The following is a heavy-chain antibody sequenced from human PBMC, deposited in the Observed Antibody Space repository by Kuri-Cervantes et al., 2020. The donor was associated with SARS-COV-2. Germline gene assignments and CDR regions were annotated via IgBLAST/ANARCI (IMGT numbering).Heavy chain of an antibody. D-gene: IGHD3-22*01. J-gene: IGHJ6*03. CDR1: GDSISPYY. Sequence: GSLRLSCSVSGDSISPYYWTWIRQPPGKGLEWIGSIFRSGITYYNPSLKSRVTMSVDTTKNQFSLKLSSVTAADTAVYYCARIDYHTSGYYYYYYYMDVWGKGTTVTDSS. CDR3: ARIDYHTSGYYYYYYYMDV. V-gene: IGHV4-59*04. CDR2: IFRSGIT.